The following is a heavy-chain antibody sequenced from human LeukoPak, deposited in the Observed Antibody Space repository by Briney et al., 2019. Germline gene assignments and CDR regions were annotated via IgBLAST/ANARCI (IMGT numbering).Heavy chain of an antibody. Sequence: ASVKVSCKASGGTFSSYAISWVRQAPGQGLEWTGRIIPIFGIANYAQKFQGRVTITADKSTSTAYMELSSLRSEDTAVYYCAESPLGATSVNFDYWGQGTLVTVSS. CDR3: AESPLGATSVNFDY. CDR1: GGTFSSYA. D-gene: IGHD1-26*01. V-gene: IGHV1-69*04. CDR2: IIPIFGIA. J-gene: IGHJ4*02.